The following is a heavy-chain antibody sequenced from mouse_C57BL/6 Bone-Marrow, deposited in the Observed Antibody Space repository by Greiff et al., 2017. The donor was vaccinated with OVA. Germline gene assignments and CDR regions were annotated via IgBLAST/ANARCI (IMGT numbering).Heavy chain of an antibody. CDR2: INPYNGGT. J-gene: IGHJ4*01. D-gene: IGHD1-1*01. CDR3: ARETYYGSSYAMDY. CDR1: GYTFTDYY. Sequence: EVQLQQSGPVLVKPGASVKMSCKASGYTFTDYYMNWVKQSHGKSLEWIGVINPYNGGTSYNQKFKGKATLTVDKSSSTAYMELNSLTSEDSAVYYGARETYYGSSYAMDYWGQGTSVTVSS. V-gene: IGHV1-19*01.